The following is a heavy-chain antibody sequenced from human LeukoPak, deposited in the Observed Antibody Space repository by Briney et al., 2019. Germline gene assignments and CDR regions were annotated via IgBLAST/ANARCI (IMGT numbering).Heavy chain of an antibody. CDR3: ASSEEYYYDSSGYAGAFDI. D-gene: IGHD3-22*01. V-gene: IGHV3-11*01. CDR1: GFSVSNNY. J-gene: IGHJ3*02. Sequence: PGGSLRLSCAASGFSVSNNYMSWIRQAPGKGLEWVSYISSSGSTIYYADSVKGRFTISRDNAKNSLYLQMNSLRAEDTAVYYCASSEEYYYDSSGYAGAFDIWGQGTMVTVSS. CDR2: ISSSGSTI.